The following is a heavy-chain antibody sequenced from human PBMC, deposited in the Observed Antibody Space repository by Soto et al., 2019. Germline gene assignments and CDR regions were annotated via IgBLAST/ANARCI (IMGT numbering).Heavy chain of an antibody. CDR2: ISAYNGNT. CDR3: ASDVRGYYDFWSGENNWFDP. D-gene: IGHD3-3*01. V-gene: IGHV1-18*01. J-gene: IGHJ5*02. Sequence: ASVKVSCKASGYTFTSYSISWVRQAPGQGLEWMGWISAYNGNTNYAQKLQGRVTMTTDTSTSTAYMELRSLRSDDTAVYYCASDVRGYYDFWSGENNWFDPWGQGTLVTVSS. CDR1: GYTFTSYS.